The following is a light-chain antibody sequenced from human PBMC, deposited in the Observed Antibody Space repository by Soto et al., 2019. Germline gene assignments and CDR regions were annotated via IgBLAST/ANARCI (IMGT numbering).Light chain of an antibody. Sequence: EIVMTQSPATLSVSPGERATLSCRASQSVSSNLAWYQQKPGQAPRLLIYGASTRATAIPARFSGSGSGTEFTLTISSLQSEDFAVYSCQQYNNWPPGTFGQGTKVEIK. CDR1: QSVSSN. V-gene: IGKV3-15*01. J-gene: IGKJ1*01. CDR3: QQYNNWPPGT. CDR2: GAS.